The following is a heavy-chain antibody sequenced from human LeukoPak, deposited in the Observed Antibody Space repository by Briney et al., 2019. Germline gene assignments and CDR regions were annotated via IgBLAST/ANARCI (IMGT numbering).Heavy chain of an antibody. CDR3: ARVNWLFDY. V-gene: IGHV4-38-2*01. D-gene: IGHD1-20*01. Sequence: SETLSLTCAVSGYSISSGYHWGWIRPPPGKGLEWIGSIYHRGNTYYNPSLKSRVTLSVDTSKNQFFLKLTSVTAADTAAYYCARVNWLFDYWGQGTLVTVSS. CDR2: IYHRGNT. CDR1: GYSISSGYH. J-gene: IGHJ4*02.